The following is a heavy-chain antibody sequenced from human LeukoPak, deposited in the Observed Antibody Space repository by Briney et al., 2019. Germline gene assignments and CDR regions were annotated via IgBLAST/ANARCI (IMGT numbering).Heavy chain of an antibody. CDR2: IYYSGST. CDR1: GGSISSYY. D-gene: IGHD4-17*01. CDR3: ARRGDYFDY. J-gene: IGHJ4*02. Sequence: SEALSLTCTVSGGSISSYYWSWIRQPPGKGLEWIGYIYYSGSTNYNPSLKSRVTISVDTSKNQFSLKLSSVTAADTAVYYCARRGDYFDYWGQGTLVTVSS. V-gene: IGHV4-59*08.